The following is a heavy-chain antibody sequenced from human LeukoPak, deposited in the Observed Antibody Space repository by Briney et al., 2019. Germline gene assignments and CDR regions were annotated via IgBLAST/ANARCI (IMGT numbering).Heavy chain of an antibody. V-gene: IGHV1-46*01. J-gene: IGHJ5*02. CDR1: GYTFTSYY. CDR3: ARGGLLWFGVQFDP. CDR2: INPSGGST. Sequence: GASVKVSCKASGYTFTSYYMHWVRQAPGQGLEWMGIINPSGGSTSYAQKFQGRVTITRNTSISTAYMELSSLRSEDTAVYYCARGGLLWFGVQFDPWGQGTLVTVSS. D-gene: IGHD3-10*01.